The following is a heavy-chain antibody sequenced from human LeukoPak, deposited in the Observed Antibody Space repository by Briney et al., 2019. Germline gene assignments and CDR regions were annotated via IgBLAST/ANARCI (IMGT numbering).Heavy chain of an antibody. J-gene: IGHJ6*02. CDR1: GYTFTSYD. V-gene: IGHV1-8*01. Sequence: ASVKVSCKASGYTFTSYDINWVRQAPGQGLEWMGWMNPNSGNTGYAQKFQGRVTMTRNTSISTAYMELSSLRSEDTAVYYCARGNHPRGYDFWSGYYSREQDYYYYGMDVWGQGTTVTVSS. D-gene: IGHD3-3*01. CDR3: ARGNHPRGYDFWSGYYSREQDYYYYGMDV. CDR2: MNPNSGNT.